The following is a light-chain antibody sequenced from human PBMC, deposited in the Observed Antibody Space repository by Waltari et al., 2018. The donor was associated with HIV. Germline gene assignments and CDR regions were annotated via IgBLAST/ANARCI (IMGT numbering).Light chain of an antibody. Sequence: DIQMTQSPSSLSASVGDRVTITFRASQIISSYLNWYKHKPGKAPKLLMYAASSLQSGVPPRFSGSGSGTDFTLTVSSLQPEDFATYYCQQSYSTLYTFGQGTKREIK. CDR3: QQSYSTLYT. V-gene: IGKV1-39*01. CDR2: AAS. J-gene: IGKJ2*01. CDR1: QIISSY.